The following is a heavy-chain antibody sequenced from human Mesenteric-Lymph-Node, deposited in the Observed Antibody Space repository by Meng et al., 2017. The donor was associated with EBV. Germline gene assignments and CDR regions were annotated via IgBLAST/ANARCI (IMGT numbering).Heavy chain of an antibody. Sequence: QVQLQQWGAGRLKPSETLSLTWAVYGGSFSGYYWSWIRQPPGKGLEWIGEINHSGSTNYNPSLKSRVTISVDTSKNQFSLKLSSVTAADTAVYYCARGEKGPIDYWGQGTLVTVSS. J-gene: IGHJ4*02. CDR1: GGSFSGYY. CDR2: INHSGST. V-gene: IGHV4-34*01. CDR3: ARGEKGPIDY.